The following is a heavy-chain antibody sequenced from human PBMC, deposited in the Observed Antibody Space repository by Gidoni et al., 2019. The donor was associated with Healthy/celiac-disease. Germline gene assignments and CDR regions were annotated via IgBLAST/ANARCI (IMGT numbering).Heavy chain of an antibody. J-gene: IGHJ3*02. CDR1: GYTFTGDE. Sequence: QVQRGQSGAEGKKPGAAVKVSSKASGYTFTGDEMHWVRKAPGQGLEWMGWIHPNSGGTNYAQTFQGRVTMTRDTSISTAYMELSRLGSDDPAVYSCARVCACVVRGVIIGDDAFDIWGQGTMVTVSS. V-gene: IGHV1-2*02. CDR3: ARVCACVVRGVIIGDDAFDI. D-gene: IGHD3-10*01. CDR2: IHPNSGGT.